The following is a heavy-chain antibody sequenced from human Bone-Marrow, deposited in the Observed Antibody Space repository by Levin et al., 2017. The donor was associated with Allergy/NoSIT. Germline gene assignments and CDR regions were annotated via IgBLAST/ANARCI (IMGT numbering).Heavy chain of an antibody. J-gene: IGHJ4*02. CDR3: ARGTMESDGWTAFDC. CDR1: GVSITSSGYY. CDR2: IYYSGST. Sequence: SETLSLTCSVSGVSITSSGYYWDWIRQSPGKGLEWIGSIYYSGSTHPNPSLRSRVTISGDTSNNQFSLRLSSVTAADTAVYYCARGTMESDGWTAFDCWGQGTLVTVSS. D-gene: IGHD3/OR15-3a*01. V-gene: IGHV4-39*07.